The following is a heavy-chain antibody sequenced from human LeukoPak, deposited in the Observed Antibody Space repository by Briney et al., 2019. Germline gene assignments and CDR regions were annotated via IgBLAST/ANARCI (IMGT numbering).Heavy chain of an antibody. J-gene: IGHJ3*02. V-gene: IGHV4-59*01. D-gene: IGHD3-22*01. CDR3: ARDLHRGYYYDSSGYPRAFDI. CDR2: IYYSGST. CDR1: GGSISSYY. Sequence: SETLSLTCTVSGGSISSYYWSWIRQPPGKGLEWIGYIYYSGSTNYNPSLKSRVTISVDTSKNQFSLKLSSVTAADTAVYYCARDLHRGYYYDSSGYPRAFDIWGQGTMVTVSS.